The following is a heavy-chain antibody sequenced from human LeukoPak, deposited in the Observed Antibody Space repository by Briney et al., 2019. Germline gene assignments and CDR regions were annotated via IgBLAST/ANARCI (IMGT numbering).Heavy chain of an antibody. CDR1: GFTFSSYG. CDR2: IWYDGSNK. Sequence: PGRSLRLSCAASGFTFSSYGMHWVRQAPGKGLEWVAVIWYDGSNKFYADSVKGRFTISRDNSKNTLYLQMNSLRAEDTAVYYCARDRAAADLDYWGQGPLVTVSS. J-gene: IGHJ4*02. CDR3: ARDRAAADLDY. D-gene: IGHD6-13*01. V-gene: IGHV3-33*01.